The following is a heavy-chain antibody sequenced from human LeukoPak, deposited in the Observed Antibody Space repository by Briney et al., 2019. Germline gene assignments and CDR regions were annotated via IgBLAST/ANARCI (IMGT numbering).Heavy chain of an antibody. V-gene: IGHV3-23*01. CDR3: AKAEFYDFWSGYYSDY. CDR1: GFTFSSYA. Sequence: TGGSLRLSCAASGFTFSSYAVSWVRQAPGKGLEWVSAIGGSGGSTYYADSVKGRFTISRDNSKNTLYLQMNSLRAEDTAVYYCAKAEFYDFWSGYYSDYWGQGTLVTVSS. D-gene: IGHD3-3*01. J-gene: IGHJ4*02. CDR2: IGGSGGST.